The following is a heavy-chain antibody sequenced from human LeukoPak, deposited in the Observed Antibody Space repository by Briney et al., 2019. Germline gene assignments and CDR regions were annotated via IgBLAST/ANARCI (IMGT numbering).Heavy chain of an antibody. Sequence: GGSLRLSCAASGFTFSNYGMNWVRQAPGKGLEWVSSISSSSGDIYYADSVKGRFTISRDNAANSLYLQMNSLRAEDTAVYHCARGPHESRYFDWLSGDYWGQGTLVTVSS. CDR3: ARGPHESRYFDWLSGDY. V-gene: IGHV3-21*06. D-gene: IGHD3-9*01. J-gene: IGHJ4*02. CDR1: GFTFSNYG. CDR2: ISSSSGDI.